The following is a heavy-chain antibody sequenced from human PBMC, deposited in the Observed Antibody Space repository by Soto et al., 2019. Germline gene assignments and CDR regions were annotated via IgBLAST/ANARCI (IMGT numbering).Heavy chain of an antibody. D-gene: IGHD3-16*01. CDR1: GGSISSSSYD. CDR3: ARRGITSYYFDY. J-gene: IGHJ4*02. V-gene: IGHV4-39*01. CDR2: IYYSGST. Sequence: SDTLSLTCTVSGGSISSSSYDWGGIRQPPGKGLEGIGGIYYSGSTYYNPPLKSRVTISVDTSKNQFSLKLSSVTAADTTVYYCARRGITSYYFDYWGQGTLVTVSS.